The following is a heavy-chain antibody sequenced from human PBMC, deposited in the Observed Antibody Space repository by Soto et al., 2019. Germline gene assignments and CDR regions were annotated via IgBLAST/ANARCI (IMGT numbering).Heavy chain of an antibody. Sequence: QVQLVQSGAEVRKPGASVKISCKSSGFTFTKFYIHWVRQVPGQGLEWMGWVNPNSGGTNYVQRFQGRVTMTKDTSINAAYMELSGLRSDDTAVYFCARATITGTIIDFWGLGTLVTVSS. CDR3: ARATITGTIIDF. V-gene: IGHV1-2*02. D-gene: IGHD1-7*01. J-gene: IGHJ4*02. CDR2: VNPNSGGT. CDR1: GFTFTKFY.